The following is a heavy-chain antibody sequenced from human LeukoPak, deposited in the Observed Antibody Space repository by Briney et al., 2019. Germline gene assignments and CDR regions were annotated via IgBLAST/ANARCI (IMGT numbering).Heavy chain of an antibody. D-gene: IGHD3-16*01. V-gene: IGHV4-4*07. Sequence: PSETLSLTCTVSGGSINSYSWSWIRQPAGKGLEWVGRIYNSGSTNYNPSLRGRITMSLDASKNQFSLNLDAVTAADAAVYYCARRGDFFDHWGQGILVTVSS. J-gene: IGHJ4*02. CDR3: ARRGDFFDH. CDR2: IYNSGST. CDR1: GGSINSYS.